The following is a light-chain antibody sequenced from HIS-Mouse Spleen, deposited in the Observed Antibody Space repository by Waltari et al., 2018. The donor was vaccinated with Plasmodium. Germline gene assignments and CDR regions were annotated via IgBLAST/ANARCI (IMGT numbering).Light chain of an antibody. CDR2: AAS. CDR3: QQNYNTWT. V-gene: IGKV1-39*01. J-gene: IGKJ1*01. Sequence: DIQMTQSPSSLSASVGDRVTITCRASQSISSYLNWYQQKPGKAPKPLIYAASSLQSGVPSRFSGSGSGTDFTLTISSLQPEDFATYYCQQNYNTWTFGQGTKVEIK. CDR1: QSISSY.